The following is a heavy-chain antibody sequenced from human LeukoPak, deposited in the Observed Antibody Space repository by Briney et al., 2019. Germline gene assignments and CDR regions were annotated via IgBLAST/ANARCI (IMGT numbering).Heavy chain of an antibody. J-gene: IGHJ5*02. CDR3: TRVFDSNYMYWFDP. CDR1: ELTTRSFA. CDR2: IRSKANNYAT. D-gene: IGHD4-11*01. Sequence: GRSLRLSCEASELTTRSFAMNWVGQACGQGLEWVGRIRSKANNYATAYAASVKGRFIISRDDSENMAYLQMNSLKTEDTAVYYCTRVFDSNYMYWFDPWGQGTLVTVSS. V-gene: IGHV3-73*01.